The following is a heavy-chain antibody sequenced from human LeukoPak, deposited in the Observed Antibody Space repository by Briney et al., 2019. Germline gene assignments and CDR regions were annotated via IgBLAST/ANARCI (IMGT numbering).Heavy chain of an antibody. D-gene: IGHD7-27*01. J-gene: IGHJ4*02. Sequence: GGSLRLSCAASGFTLSTYIMNWVRQAPGKGLEWVSYINSGSSTIYYADSVKGRFTISRDDAKNSLYLQMSSLRAEDTAVYYCARDLWGFAYFDYWGQGTLVTVSS. CDR3: ARDLWGFAYFDY. CDR1: GFTLSTYI. V-gene: IGHV3-48*04. CDR2: INSGSSTI.